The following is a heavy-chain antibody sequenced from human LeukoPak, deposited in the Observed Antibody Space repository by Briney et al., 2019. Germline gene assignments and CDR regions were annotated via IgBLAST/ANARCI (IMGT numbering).Heavy chain of an antibody. CDR1: GFTFSSYV. CDR2: ISHDGII. Sequence: GGSLSLSWETAGFTFSSYVMHWVRRTPGKGLVWVSRISHDGIISYADSVKGRFTISGDSAKNTLILQMNSLRVEDTAVYYCARDWVYKIDYWGRGTLVTVSS. D-gene: IGHD5-24*01. CDR3: ARDWVYKIDY. J-gene: IGHJ4*02. V-gene: IGHV3-74*01.